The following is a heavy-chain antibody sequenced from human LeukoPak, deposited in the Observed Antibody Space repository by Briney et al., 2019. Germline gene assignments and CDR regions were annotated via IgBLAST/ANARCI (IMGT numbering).Heavy chain of an antibody. CDR3: ARRYYYDSSGSQSSPIDY. CDR1: GGSFSGYY. CDR2: INHSGST. J-gene: IGHJ4*02. Sequence: SETLSLTCAVYGGSFSGYYWGWIRQPPGKGLEGIGEINHSGSTNYNPSLKSRVTISVDTSKNQFSLKLSSVTAADTAVYYCARRYYYDSSGSQSSPIDYWGQGTLVTVSS. D-gene: IGHD3-22*01. V-gene: IGHV4-34*01.